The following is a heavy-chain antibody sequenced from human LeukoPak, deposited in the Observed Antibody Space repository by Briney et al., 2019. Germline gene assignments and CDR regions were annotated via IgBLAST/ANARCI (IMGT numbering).Heavy chain of an antibody. CDR1: GFTFSNFW. J-gene: IGHJ4*02. V-gene: IGHV3-7*05. D-gene: IGHD2-2*02. CDR3: ARDIGYYTFDY. Sequence: GGSLRLSCAASGFTFSNFWMAWVRQAPGKGLEWVAHIKEDGSDKKYVDSVKGRSTISRDNPKNSLYLQMNSLRAEDTAVYYCARDIGYYTFDYWGQGGLVTVSS. CDR2: IKEDGSDK.